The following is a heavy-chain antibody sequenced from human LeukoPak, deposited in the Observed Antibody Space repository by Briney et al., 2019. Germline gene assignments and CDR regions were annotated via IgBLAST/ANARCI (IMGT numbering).Heavy chain of an antibody. Sequence: SETLSLTCAVYGGSFRGYYWSWIREPPGEGLEWIGEINHSGSTNYNPSLKSRGTISVDTSKNQFSLKLNSVTAADTAVYYCARGGSLSAARLGYWGQGTLVTVSS. CDR1: GGSFRGYY. V-gene: IGHV4-34*01. CDR3: ARGGSLSAARLGY. D-gene: IGHD6-6*01. J-gene: IGHJ4*02. CDR2: INHSGST.